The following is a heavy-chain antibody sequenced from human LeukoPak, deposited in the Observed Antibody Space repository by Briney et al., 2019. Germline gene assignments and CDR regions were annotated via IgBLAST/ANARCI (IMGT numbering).Heavy chain of an antibody. CDR3: ARGPLPDPDYYDSSGYPFDY. CDR2: MNPNSGNT. J-gene: IGHJ4*02. V-gene: IGHV1-8*01. CDR1: GYTFTSYD. Sequence: GASVTLSCKASGYTFTSYDINWVRQATGQGLEWMGWMNPNSGNTGYAQKFQGRVTMTRNTSISTAYMELSSLRSEDTAVYYCARGPLPDPDYYDSSGYPFDYWGQGTLVTVSS. D-gene: IGHD3-22*01.